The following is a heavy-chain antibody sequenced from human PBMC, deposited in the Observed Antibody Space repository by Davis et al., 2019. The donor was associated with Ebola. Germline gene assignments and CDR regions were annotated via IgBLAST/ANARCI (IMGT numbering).Heavy chain of an antibody. CDR2: INHSGST. V-gene: IGHV4-34*01. D-gene: IGHD3-10*01. J-gene: IGHJ4*02. CDR3: AGRGYFDY. Sequence: MPSETLSLTCAVYGGSFSGYYWSWIRQPPGKGLEWIGEINHSGSTYYNPSLKSRVTISVDTSKNQFSLKLSSVTAADTAVYYCAGRGYFDYWGQGTLVTVSS. CDR1: GGSFSGYY.